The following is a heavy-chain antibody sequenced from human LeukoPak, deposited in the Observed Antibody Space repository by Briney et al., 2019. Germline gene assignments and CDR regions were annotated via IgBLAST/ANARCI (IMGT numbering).Heavy chain of an antibody. J-gene: IGHJ4*02. CDR3: ARGRGYSGYDSLDY. V-gene: IGHV3-21*01. D-gene: IGHD5-12*01. Sequence: GGSLRLSCAASGFTFSSYSMNWVRQAPGKGLEWVSSISSSSSYIYYADSVKGRFTISRDNAKNSLYLQMSSLRAEDTAVYYCARGRGYSGYDSLDYWGQGTLVTVSS. CDR1: GFTFSSYS. CDR2: ISSSSSYI.